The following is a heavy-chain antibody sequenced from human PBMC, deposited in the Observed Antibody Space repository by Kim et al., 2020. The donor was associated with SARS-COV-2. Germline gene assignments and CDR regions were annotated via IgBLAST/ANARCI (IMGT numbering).Heavy chain of an antibody. J-gene: IGHJ4*02. CDR2: IYYSGST. D-gene: IGHD3-22*01. CDR3: ARARGSITMIVVDHFDY. Sequence: SETLSLTCTVSGGSISSSSYYWGWIRQPPGQGLEWIGSIYYSGSTYYNPSLKSRVTISVDTSKNQFSLKLSSVTAADTAVYYCARARGSITMIVVDHFDYWGQGTLVTVSS. V-gene: IGHV4-39*01. CDR1: GGSISSSSYY.